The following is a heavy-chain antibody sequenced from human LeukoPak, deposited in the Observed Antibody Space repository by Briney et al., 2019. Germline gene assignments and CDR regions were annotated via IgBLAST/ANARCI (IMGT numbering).Heavy chain of an antibody. V-gene: IGHV3-23*01. Sequence: GGSLRLSCAASGFTFSTYAMAWVRQAPGKGLEWVSGISNSGGATYYAESVKGRFTISRDNAKNTLYLQMNSLRAEDTAVYYCARLRPAALAVADTGYFDYWGQGTLVTVSS. CDR1: GFTFSTYA. CDR2: ISNSGGAT. D-gene: IGHD6-19*01. CDR3: ARLRPAALAVADTGYFDY. J-gene: IGHJ4*02.